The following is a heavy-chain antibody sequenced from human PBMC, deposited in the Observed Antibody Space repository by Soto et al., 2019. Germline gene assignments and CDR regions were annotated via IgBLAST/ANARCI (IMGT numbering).Heavy chain of an antibody. CDR1: GFTFSSYD. CDR2: ISGGGGRI. V-gene: IGHV3-23*01. CDR3: AKRPASLVCFDY. D-gene: IGHD2-2*01. Sequence: EVQLLESGGGLVQPGGSLRLSCAASGFTFSSYDMSWVRQAPGKGLEWVSTISGGGGRIYYADSVKGRFTISRDNSKNKLYMQMNSLRAEDTAVYYCAKRPASLVCFDYWGQGTLVTVSS. J-gene: IGHJ4*02.